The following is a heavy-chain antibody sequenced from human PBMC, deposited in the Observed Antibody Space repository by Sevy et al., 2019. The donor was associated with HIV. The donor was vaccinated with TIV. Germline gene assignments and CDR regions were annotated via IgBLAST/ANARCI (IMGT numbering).Heavy chain of an antibody. J-gene: IGHJ5*02. CDR1: GYTFTSYD. CDR3: ARGEYDILTGFNWFDP. D-gene: IGHD3-9*01. Sequence: ASVKVSCKASGYTFTSYDINWVRQATGQGLEWMGWMNPNSGNTGYAQKFQGRVTITRNTSISTAYMELSSLRSEDTAVYYCARGEYDILTGFNWFDPWGQGTLVTVSS. V-gene: IGHV1-8*03. CDR2: MNPNSGNT.